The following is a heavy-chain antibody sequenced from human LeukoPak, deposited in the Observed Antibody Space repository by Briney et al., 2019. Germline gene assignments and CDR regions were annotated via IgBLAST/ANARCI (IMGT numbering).Heavy chain of an antibody. CDR3: ARDGYEGRDY. CDR2: ISSNSNTI. Sequence: GGSLRLSCAASGFTFSSYSMNWVRQAPGKGLEWVSYISSNSNTIYYADSVKGRFTISRDNAKKSLYLQMNSLRAEDTAVYYCARDGYEGRDYWGQGTLVTVSS. V-gene: IGHV3-48*04. J-gene: IGHJ4*02. D-gene: IGHD5-18*01. CDR1: GFTFSSYS.